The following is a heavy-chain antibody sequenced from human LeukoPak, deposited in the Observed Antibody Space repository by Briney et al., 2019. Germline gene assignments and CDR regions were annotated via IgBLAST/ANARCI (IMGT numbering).Heavy chain of an antibody. CDR1: GFTFDDYG. Sequence: GGSLRLSCAASGFTFDDYGMSWVRQAPGKGLEWVSGINWNGGSTGYADSVKGRFTISRDNAKNSLYLQTNSLRAEDTALYYCARGYGSGSYDYFDYWGQGTLVTVSS. CDR3: ARGYGSGSYDYFDY. CDR2: INWNGGST. V-gene: IGHV3-20*04. D-gene: IGHD3-10*01. J-gene: IGHJ4*02.